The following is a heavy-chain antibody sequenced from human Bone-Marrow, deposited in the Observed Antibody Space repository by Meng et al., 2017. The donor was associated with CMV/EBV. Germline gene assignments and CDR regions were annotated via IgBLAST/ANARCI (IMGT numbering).Heavy chain of an antibody. CDR2: ISSSDNYI. D-gene: IGHD2-21*01. V-gene: IGHV3-21*01. J-gene: IGHJ4*02. CDR1: GFTFSSYS. CDR3: ARGGILWPYEDFDY. Sequence: GESLKISCAASGFTFSSYSMNWVRQAPGKGLEWVSSISSSDNYIYYADSVKGRFTISRDNAKNSLYLQMNSLRAEDTAVYYCARGGILWPYEDFDYWGQGTLVTVSS.